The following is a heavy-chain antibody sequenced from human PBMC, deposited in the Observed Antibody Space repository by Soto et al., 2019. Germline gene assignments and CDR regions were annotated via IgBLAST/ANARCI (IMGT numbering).Heavy chain of an antibody. CDR2: ISGSGGST. D-gene: IGHD3-22*01. CDR1: GFTFSSYA. V-gene: IGHV3-23*01. J-gene: IGHJ4*02. Sequence: PGGSLRLSCAASGFTFSSYAVSWVRQAPGKGLEWVSAISGSGGSTYYADSVKGRFTISRDNSKNTLYLQMNSLRAEDTAVYYCAKACYYDSSGYGVTLYYFDYWGQGTLVTVSS. CDR3: AKACYYDSSGYGVTLYYFDY.